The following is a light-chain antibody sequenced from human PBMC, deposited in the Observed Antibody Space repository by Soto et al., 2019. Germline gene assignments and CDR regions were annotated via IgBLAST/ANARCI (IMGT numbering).Light chain of an antibody. Sequence: QSALTQPASVSGSPGQSITISCTGTSSDVGTYKYVSWYQQHPGKAPKLMIYEVSDRPSGVSNRFSGSKSGNTASLTISGLQAEDEADYYCSSYSSSTTDVLFGGGTQLTVL. J-gene: IGLJ2*01. CDR1: SSDVGTYKY. CDR3: SSYSSSTTDVL. CDR2: EVS. V-gene: IGLV2-14*01.